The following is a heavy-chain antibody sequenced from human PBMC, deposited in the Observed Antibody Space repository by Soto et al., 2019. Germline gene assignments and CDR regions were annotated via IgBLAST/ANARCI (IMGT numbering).Heavy chain of an antibody. D-gene: IGHD6-19*01. V-gene: IGHV4-61*01. CDR3: ARSGAGSGWL. CDR2: IYYSGST. CDR1: GGSVSSGHYY. Sequence: QVQLQESGPGLVRPSETLSLTCAVSGGSVSSGHYYWSWSRQPRGKGLEWIGFIYYSGSTSYNPSLKSRVTISVDTSKNQFSLKMSSVTAADTAVYYCARSGAGSGWLGGQGTLVTVSS. J-gene: IGHJ4*02.